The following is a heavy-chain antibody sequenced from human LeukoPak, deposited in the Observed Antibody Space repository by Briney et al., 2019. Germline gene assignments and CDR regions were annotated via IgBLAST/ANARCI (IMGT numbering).Heavy chain of an antibody. CDR3: ARGLGYGDYYHYMDV. Sequence: PSETLSLTCTVSGGSISSGGYYWSWIRQHPGKGLEWIGYIYYSGSTYYTPSLKSRVTISVDTSKNQFSLKLSSVTAADTAVYYCARGLGYGDYYHYMDVWGKGTTVTVSS. D-gene: IGHD4-17*01. V-gene: IGHV4-31*03. J-gene: IGHJ6*03. CDR2: IYYSGST. CDR1: GGSISSGGYY.